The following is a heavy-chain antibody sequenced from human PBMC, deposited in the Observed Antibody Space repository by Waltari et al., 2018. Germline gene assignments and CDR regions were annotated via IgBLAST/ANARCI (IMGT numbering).Heavy chain of an antibody. CDR3: ARDGVAVGDPYYYYYGMDV. CDR2: IYYSGST. V-gene: IGHV4-59*01. CDR1: GGSISSYY. D-gene: IGHD6-19*01. J-gene: IGHJ6*02. Sequence: QVQLQESGPGLVKPSETLSLTCTVSGGSISSYYWSWIRQPPGKGLEWIGYIYYSGSTNHNPSLKSRVTISVDTSNNQFSLKLSSVTAADTAVYYCARDGVAVGDPYYYYYGMDVWGQGTTVTVSS.